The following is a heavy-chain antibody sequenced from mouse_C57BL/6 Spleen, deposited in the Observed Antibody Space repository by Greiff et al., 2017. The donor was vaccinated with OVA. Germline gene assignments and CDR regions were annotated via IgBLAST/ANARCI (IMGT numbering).Heavy chain of an antibody. CDR2: INPNNGGT. CDR1: GYPFTDYY. CDR3: ARSKTGNYFDY. J-gene: IGHJ2*01. Sequence: VQLQQSGPELVKPGASVKISCKASGYPFTDYYMNWVKQSHGKSLEWIGDINPNNGGTSYNQKFKGKATLTVDKSSSTAYMELRSLTSEDSAVYYCARSKTGNYFDYWGQGTTLTVSS. V-gene: IGHV1-26*01. D-gene: IGHD4-1*01.